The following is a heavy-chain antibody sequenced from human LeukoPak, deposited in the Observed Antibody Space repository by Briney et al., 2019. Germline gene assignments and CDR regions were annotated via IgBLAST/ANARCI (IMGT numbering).Heavy chain of an antibody. CDR2: IYYSGST. CDR1: GGSISSSGYY. CDR3: ARVGITIFGVVPNWFDP. J-gene: IGHJ5*02. Sequence: SETLSLTCTVSGGSISSSGYYWGWIRQPPGKGLEWIGSIYYSGSTYYNPPLKSRVTISVDTSKNQFSLKLSSVTAADTAVYYCARVGITIFGVVPNWFDPWGQGALVTVSS. V-gene: IGHV4-39*01. D-gene: IGHD3-3*01.